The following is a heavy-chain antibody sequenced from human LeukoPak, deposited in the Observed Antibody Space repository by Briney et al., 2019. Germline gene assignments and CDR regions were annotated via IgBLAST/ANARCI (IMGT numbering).Heavy chain of an antibody. CDR1: GYTFTSYG. Sequence: GASVKVSCKASGYTFTSYGISWVRQAPGQGLEWMGWISPYNGDTDYAQKLQGRVTMTTDTSTSIAYMDLGSLRSDDTAVYYCARGGGFGELLQYYFDYWGQGTLVTVSS. CDR3: ARGGGFGELLQYYFDY. V-gene: IGHV1-18*01. D-gene: IGHD3-10*01. J-gene: IGHJ4*02. CDR2: ISPYNGDT.